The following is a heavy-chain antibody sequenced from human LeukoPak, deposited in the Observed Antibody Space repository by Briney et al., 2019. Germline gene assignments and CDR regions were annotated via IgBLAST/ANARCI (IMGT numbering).Heavy chain of an antibody. J-gene: IGHJ3*02. CDR2: INPNSGGT. Sequence: GASVKVSCKASGYTFTGYYMHWVRQAPGQGLEWMGWINPNSGGTNYAQKFQGWVTMTRDTSISAAYMELSRLRSDDTAVYYCARASKRRTLLWPPAVDAFDIWGQGTMVTVSS. CDR1: GYTFTGYY. CDR3: ARASKRRTLLWPPAVDAFDI. V-gene: IGHV1-2*04. D-gene: IGHD3-10*01.